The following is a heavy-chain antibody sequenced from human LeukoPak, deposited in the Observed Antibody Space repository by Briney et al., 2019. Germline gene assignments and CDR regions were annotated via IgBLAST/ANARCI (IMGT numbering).Heavy chain of an antibody. V-gene: IGHV5-51*01. CDR2: IYPSDSDT. D-gene: IGHD4-17*01. J-gene: IGHJ4*02. CDR3: AKGQGYGDHYPIDY. Sequence: GESLKIYCYASGYSFTNYWVAWVRQMPGKGLEWMGIIYPSDSDTRYSPSFQGQVTISADKSISTAYLQCSSLKASDTAIYYCAKGQGYGDHYPIDYWGQGTLVTVSS. CDR1: GYSFTNYW.